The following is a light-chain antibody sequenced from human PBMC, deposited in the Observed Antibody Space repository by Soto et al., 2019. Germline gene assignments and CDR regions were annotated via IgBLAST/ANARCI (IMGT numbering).Light chain of an antibody. CDR3: SSYTNINTRACV. CDR2: EVS. J-gene: IGLJ1*01. V-gene: IGLV2-8*01. Sequence: QSVLTQPPSASGSPGQSVTISCTGTSSDVGGYDYVSWFQQHPGQAPKLMIYEVSKRPSGVPDRVSGSKSGNTASLTISGLQAEDEAEYYCSSYTNINTRACVFGTGTKLTVL. CDR1: SSDVGGYDY.